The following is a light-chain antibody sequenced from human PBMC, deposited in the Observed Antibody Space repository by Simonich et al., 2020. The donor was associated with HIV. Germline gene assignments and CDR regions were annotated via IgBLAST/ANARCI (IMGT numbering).Light chain of an antibody. V-gene: IGKV3-15*01. CDR3: QQSYRTPRT. CDR2: GAS. J-gene: IGKJ2*01. Sequence: EIVMTQSPATLSVSPGERATLPCRANQSVSSNLAWYQHKPGQAPRLLIYGASTRATGIPSRFSGSGSGTDFTLTISSLQAEDFATYYCQQSYRTPRTFGQGTKLEIK. CDR1: QSVSSN.